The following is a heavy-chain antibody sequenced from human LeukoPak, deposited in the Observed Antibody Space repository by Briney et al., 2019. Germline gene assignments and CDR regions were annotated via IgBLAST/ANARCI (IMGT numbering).Heavy chain of an antibody. CDR3: ARGHYDFWSGYRYYYYYGMDV. CDR2: IIPIFGIA. Sequence: ASVKVSCKASGGTFSSYAISWVRQAPGQGLEWMGRIIPIFGIANYAQKFQGRVTITADKSMSTAYMELSSLRSEDTAVYYCARGHYDFWSGYRYYYYYGMDVWGQGTTVTVSS. D-gene: IGHD3-3*01. V-gene: IGHV1-69*04. J-gene: IGHJ6*02. CDR1: GGTFSSYA.